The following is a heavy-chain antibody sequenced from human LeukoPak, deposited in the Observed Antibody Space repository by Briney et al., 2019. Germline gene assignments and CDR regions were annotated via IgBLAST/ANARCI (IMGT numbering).Heavy chain of an antibody. D-gene: IGHD3-3*01. J-gene: IGHJ5*02. CDR2: ISGSGGST. CDR1: GFTFSSFA. CDR3: AKSPEVGFLVYWFNP. Sequence: GSLRLSCAASGFTFSSFAMSWVRQAPGKGLEWVSVISGSGGSTNYADSVKGRFTISRDNSKNTLYLQMNSLRAEDTAVYYCAKSPEVGFLVYWFNPGGKGTLVTVSS. V-gene: IGHV3-23*01.